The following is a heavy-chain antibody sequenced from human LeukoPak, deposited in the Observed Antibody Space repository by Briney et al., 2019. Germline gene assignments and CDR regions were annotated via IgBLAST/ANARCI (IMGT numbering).Heavy chain of an antibody. D-gene: IGHD3-22*01. CDR3: ASAYYYDSSGQGLDYFDY. V-gene: IGHV1-8*03. CDR2: MNPNSGNT. J-gene: IGHJ4*02. CDR1: GYTFTSYD. Sequence: ASVKVSCKASGYTFTSYDINWVRQATGQGLEWMGWMNPNSGNTGYAQKFQGRVTITRNTSISTAYMELSSLRSEDTAVYYCASAYYYDSSGQGLDYFDYWGQGTLVTVSS.